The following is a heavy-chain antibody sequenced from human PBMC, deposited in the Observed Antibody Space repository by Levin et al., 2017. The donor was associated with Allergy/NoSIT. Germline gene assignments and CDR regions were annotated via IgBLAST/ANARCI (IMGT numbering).Heavy chain of an antibody. J-gene: IGHJ4*02. V-gene: IGHV3-53*01. CDR1: GFTVSSNY. CDR2: IYSGGST. CDR3: ARARADYDILTGYPLYYFDY. D-gene: IGHD3-9*01. Sequence: GGSLRLSCAASGFTVSSNYMSWVRQAPGKGLEWVSVIYSGGSTYYADSVKGRFTISRDNSKNTLYLQMNSLRAEDTAVYYCARARADYDILTGYPLYYFDYWGQGTLVTVSS.